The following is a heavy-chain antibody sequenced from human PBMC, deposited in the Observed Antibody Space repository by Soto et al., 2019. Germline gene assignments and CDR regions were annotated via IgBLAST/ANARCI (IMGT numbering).Heavy chain of an antibody. CDR1: GFMFSSCA. J-gene: IGHJ3*01. V-gene: IGHV3-23*01. Sequence: TGGSLRLSCVGSGFMFSSCAMSWVRLAPGKGPEWVSGISGSAKKISYTDSVKGRFSISRDNSKSTLFLQMDSLRAEDTAMYFCAKERTSYPGALDDVFDVWGQGTMVTVSS. D-gene: IGHD1-26*01. CDR2: ISGSAKKI. CDR3: AKERTSYPGALDDVFDV.